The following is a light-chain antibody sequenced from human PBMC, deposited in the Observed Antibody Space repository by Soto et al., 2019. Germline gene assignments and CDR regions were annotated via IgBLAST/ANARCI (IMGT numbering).Light chain of an antibody. J-gene: IGKJ1*01. Sequence: EIVLTQSPGTLSLSPGERATLSCRASQSLNNNYFAWYQQKPGRALRLLLDGASTRAAGIPDRFSGSGSGTAFTLNISSLEPEDVAVYDGAQYESCVSFGPGTKVEVK. V-gene: IGKV3-20*01. CDR1: QSLNNNY. CDR2: GAS. CDR3: AQYESCVS.